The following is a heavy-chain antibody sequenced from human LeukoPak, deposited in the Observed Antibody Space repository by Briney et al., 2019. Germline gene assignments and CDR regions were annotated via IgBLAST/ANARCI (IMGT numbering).Heavy chain of an antibody. Sequence: KSSETLSLTCAVSGGSISSSNWWSWVRQPPGKGLEWIGEIYHSGSTNYNPSLKSRVTISVDTSKNQFSLKLSSVTAADTAVYYCARGEPIQLWLRYQGGYYYYMDVWGKGTTVTVSS. CDR2: IYHSGST. V-gene: IGHV4-4*02. J-gene: IGHJ6*03. D-gene: IGHD5-18*01. CDR1: GGSISSSNW. CDR3: ARGEPIQLWLRYQGGYYYYMDV.